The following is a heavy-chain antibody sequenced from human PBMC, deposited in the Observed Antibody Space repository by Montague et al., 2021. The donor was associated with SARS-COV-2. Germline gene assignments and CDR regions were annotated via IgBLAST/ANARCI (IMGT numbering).Heavy chain of an antibody. D-gene: IGHD3-22*01. CDR1: GGSISSYC. J-gene: IGHJ4*02. CDR2: IYYSGST. V-gene: IGHV4-59*01. CDR3: ARVGVITTWFYFDY. Sequence: SETLSLTCTVYGGSISSYCWSWIRQPPGKGLEWIGDIYYSGSTNYNPSLKSRVTISVDTSKNQFSLKLSSVTAADTAVYYCARVGVITTWFYFDYWGQGTLVTVSS.